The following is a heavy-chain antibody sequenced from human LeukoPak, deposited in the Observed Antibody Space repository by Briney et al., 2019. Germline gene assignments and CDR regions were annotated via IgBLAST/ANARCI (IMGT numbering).Heavy chain of an antibody. CDR2: ISSSSSYI. CDR1: GFTFSSYS. J-gene: IGHJ4*02. D-gene: IGHD3-22*01. V-gene: IGHV3-21*01. CDR3: ARDPGDYYDSSGYYLPPLDY. Sequence: GGSLRLSCAASGFTFSSYSMNWVRQAPGKGLEWVSSISSSSSYIHYADSVKGRFTISRDNAKNSLYLQMNSLRAEDTAVYYCARDPGDYYDSSGYYLPPLDYWGQGTLVTVSS.